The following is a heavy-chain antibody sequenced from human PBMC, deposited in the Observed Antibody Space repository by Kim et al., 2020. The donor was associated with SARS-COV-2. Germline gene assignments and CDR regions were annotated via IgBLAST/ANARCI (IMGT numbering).Heavy chain of an antibody. J-gene: IGHJ2*01. CDR1: GGSISSSSYY. V-gene: IGHV4-39*01. CDR2: IYYSGST. Sequence: SETLSLTCTVSGGSISSSSYYWGWIRQPPGKGLEWIGSIYYSGSTYYNPSLKSRVTISVDTSKNQFSLKLSSVTAADTAVYYCARRGDYYDSSGYTVVGYFDLWGRGTLVTVSS. CDR3: ARRGDYYDSSGYTVVGYFDL. D-gene: IGHD3-22*01.